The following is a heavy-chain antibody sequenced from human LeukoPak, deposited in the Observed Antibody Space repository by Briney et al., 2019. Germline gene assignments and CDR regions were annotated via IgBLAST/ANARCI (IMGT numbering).Heavy chain of an antibody. CDR1: GYTFTSYG. D-gene: IGHD1-1*01. CDR3: AREEPAVDYYYGMDV. Sequence: GASVKVSCKASGYTFTSYGISWVRQAPGQGLEWMGWISAYNGNTNYAQKLQGRVTMTTDTSTSTAYMELRSLRSDDTAVYYCAREEPAVDYYYGMDVWGQGTTVTVS. CDR2: ISAYNGNT. V-gene: IGHV1-18*01. J-gene: IGHJ6*02.